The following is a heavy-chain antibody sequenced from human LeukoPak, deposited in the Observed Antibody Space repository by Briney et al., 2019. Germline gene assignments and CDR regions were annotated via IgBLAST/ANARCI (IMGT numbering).Heavy chain of an antibody. J-gene: IGHJ4*02. CDR3: ARGPSSNWSGLDF. CDR2: INSDGSEG. V-gene: IGHV3-7*01. Sequence: PGGSLRLSCAVSGFTFSGFWMSWSRQAPGKGLEWVASINSDGSEGYYADVVKGRFTISRDNAKNTLYLQVNNLRAEDTAVYYCARGPSSNWSGLDFWGQGTLLTVSS. D-gene: IGHD6-13*01. CDR1: GFTFSGFW.